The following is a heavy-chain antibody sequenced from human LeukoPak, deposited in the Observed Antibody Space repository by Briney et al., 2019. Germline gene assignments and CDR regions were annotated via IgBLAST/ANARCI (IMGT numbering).Heavy chain of an antibody. V-gene: IGHV4-34*01. Sequence: SETLSLTCAVYGGSFSDYYWTWIRQTPGKGLEWIGSIYHSGSTYYNPSLKSRVTISVDTSKNQFSLKLSSVTAADTAVYYCAREDLYRGSYYFDYWGQGTLVTVSS. J-gene: IGHJ4*02. D-gene: IGHD1-26*01. CDR3: AREDLYRGSYYFDY. CDR1: GGSFSDYY. CDR2: IYHSGST.